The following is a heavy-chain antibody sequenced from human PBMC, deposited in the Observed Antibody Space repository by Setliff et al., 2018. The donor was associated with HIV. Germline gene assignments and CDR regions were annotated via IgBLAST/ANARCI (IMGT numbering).Heavy chain of an antibody. V-gene: IGHV4-4*08. CDR1: GVSISDHY. Sequence: SETLSLTCFVSGVSISDHYWGWIRQPPGKGLEWIGYIYSSGSTYYNPSLKSRVTISVDTSKNQFSLKLSSVTAADTAVYYCARGVYYGSGSYYTHGNSYYYMDVWGKGTTVTVSS. J-gene: IGHJ6*03. CDR2: IYSSGST. D-gene: IGHD3-10*01. CDR3: ARGVYYGSGSYYTHGNSYYYMDV.